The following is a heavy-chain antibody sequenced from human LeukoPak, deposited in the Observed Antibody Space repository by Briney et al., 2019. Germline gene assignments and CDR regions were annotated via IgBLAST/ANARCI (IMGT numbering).Heavy chain of an antibody. V-gene: IGHV3-66*01. J-gene: IGHJ4*02. CDR1: GFTVSSNY. Sequence: PGGSLRLSCAASGFTVSSNYMSWVRQAPGKGLEWVSVIYSGGSTYYADSVKGRLTISRDNSKDTLYLQMNSLRAEDTAVYYCAREAGSGSRRGYWGQGTLVTVSS. D-gene: IGHD3-10*01. CDR2: IYSGGST. CDR3: AREAGSGSRRGY.